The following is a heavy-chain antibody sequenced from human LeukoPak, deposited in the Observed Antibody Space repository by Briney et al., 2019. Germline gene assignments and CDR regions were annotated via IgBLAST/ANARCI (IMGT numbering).Heavy chain of an antibody. CDR1: GLTLSNYT. CDR2: ISGRASTT. Sequence: GGSLRLSCAASGLTLSNYTMSWVRQAPGKGREWVSTISGRASTTYCADSVKARFTVSRDNSKNMLHPQMNNLRAEDTAVYYCAKGGGDRNIDYWGQRTPVTVSS. CDR3: AKGGGDRNIDY. V-gene: IGHV3-23*01. D-gene: IGHD2-21*01. J-gene: IGHJ4*02.